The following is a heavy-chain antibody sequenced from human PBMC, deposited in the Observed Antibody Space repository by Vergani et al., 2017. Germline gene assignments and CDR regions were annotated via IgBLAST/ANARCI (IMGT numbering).Heavy chain of an antibody. J-gene: IGHJ4*02. V-gene: IGHV3-7*01. Sequence: EVQLVESGGGLVQPGGSLRLSCAASGFIFSSYWMHWVRQAPGKRLEWVAAIKEDGSEKQYVDSVKGRFTISRDNAKKSLYLQMNSLRGEDTAVYYCARGNSLGSYWGQGTLVTVSS. D-gene: IGHD1-7*01. CDR3: ARGNSLGSY. CDR2: IKEDGSEK. CDR1: GFIFSSYW.